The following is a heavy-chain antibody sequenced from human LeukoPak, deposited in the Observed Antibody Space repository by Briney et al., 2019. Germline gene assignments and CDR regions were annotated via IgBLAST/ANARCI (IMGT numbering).Heavy chain of an antibody. J-gene: IGHJ4*02. CDR2: ISWDGGST. CDR3: AKPYYYDSSGYLTN. V-gene: IGHV3-43*01. CDR1: GFTFDDYT. Sequence: GGSLRLSCAASGFTFDDYTMHWVRQAPGKGLEWVSLISWDGGSTYYADSVKGRFTISRDNSKNSLYQQMNSLRTEDTALYYCAKPYYYDSSGYLTNRGQGTLVTVSS. D-gene: IGHD3-22*01.